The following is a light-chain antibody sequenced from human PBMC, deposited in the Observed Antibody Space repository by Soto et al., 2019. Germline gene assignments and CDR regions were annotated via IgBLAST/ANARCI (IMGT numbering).Light chain of an antibody. J-gene: IGKJ5*01. CDR1: QSVSSN. V-gene: IGKV3-15*01. CDR3: QQYDIWPIT. Sequence: EIVMTQSPGTLSVSPGERATLSCRASQSVSSNLAWHQQKPGQAPRLLIYSASTRATGIPARFSGSGSGTEFTLTISSLLSEDIAVYYCQQYDIWPITFGQGTRLEIK. CDR2: SAS.